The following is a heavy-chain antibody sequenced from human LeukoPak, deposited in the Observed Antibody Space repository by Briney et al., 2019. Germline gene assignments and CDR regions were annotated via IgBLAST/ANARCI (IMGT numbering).Heavy chain of an antibody. V-gene: IGHV1-18*01. CDR3: ARAFSGSYWPRDF. CDR1: GYTFTNYG. CDR2: ISGYNDNT. Sequence: ASVKVSCKASGYTFTNYGISWVRQAPGQGLEWMGWISGYNDNTNYAQKFQGRVTMTTDTSTSTAYMELRSPRSDDTAVYYCARAFSGSYWPRDFWGQGTLVTVSS. D-gene: IGHD1-26*01. J-gene: IGHJ4*02.